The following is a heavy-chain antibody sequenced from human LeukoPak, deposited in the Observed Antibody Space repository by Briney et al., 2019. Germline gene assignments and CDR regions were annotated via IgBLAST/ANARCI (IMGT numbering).Heavy chain of an antibody. D-gene: IGHD3-10*01. V-gene: IGHV5-10-1*01. CDR1: GYSFTSYW. CDR2: VDPSDSYT. J-gene: IGHJ3*02. CDR3: ASLFRDDVFDI. Sequence: GESLKISCKGSGYSFTSYWISWVRQIPGKGLEWMGRVDPSDSYTNYSPSFQGHVSISADKSISTAYLQWRSLKAPDTAMYYCASLFRDDVFDIWGQGTMVTVSS.